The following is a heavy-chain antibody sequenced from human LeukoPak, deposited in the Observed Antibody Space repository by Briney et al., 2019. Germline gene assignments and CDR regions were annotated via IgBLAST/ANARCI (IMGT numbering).Heavy chain of an antibody. CDR1: GGSISSSSYY. CDR2: IYYSGSS. J-gene: IGHJ4*02. Sequence: SETLSLTCTASGGSISSSSYYWGWLRQPPGKGLEWIGSIYYSGSSYYNPSLKSRVTMSVDTSENKFSLRLSSVTAADTAVYYCARVSLVRGAPDYYFDYWGQGTLVTVSS. CDR3: ARVSLVRGAPDYYFDY. V-gene: IGHV4-39*07. D-gene: IGHD3-10*01.